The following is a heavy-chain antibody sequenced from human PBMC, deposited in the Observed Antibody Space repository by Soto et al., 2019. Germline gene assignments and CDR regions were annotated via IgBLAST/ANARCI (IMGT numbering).Heavy chain of an antibody. V-gene: IGHV4-30-4*01. Sequence: SETLSLTCTVSGGSISSGDYYWSWIRQPPGKGLEWIGYIYYSGSTYYNPSLKSRVTISVDTSKNQFSLKLSSVTAADTAVHYCARDPSEDNWNDVHYWGQGTLVTISS. CDR2: IYYSGST. D-gene: IGHD1-20*01. J-gene: IGHJ4*02. CDR1: GGSISSGDYY. CDR3: ARDPSEDNWNDVHY.